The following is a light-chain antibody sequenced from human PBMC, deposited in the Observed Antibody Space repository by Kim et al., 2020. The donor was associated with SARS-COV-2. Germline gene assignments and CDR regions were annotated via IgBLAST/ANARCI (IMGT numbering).Light chain of an antibody. J-gene: IGKJ3*01. CDR3: LQDYNYPFT. CDR2: AAS. V-gene: IGKV1-6*02. Sequence: AIQMTQSPSSLSASVGDKVTITCRASQGIKNDLGWYQQKPGKAPKLLIYAASSLQSGVPSRFSGSGSGTDFTLSISSLQPEDFATYYCLQDYNYPFTFGPGTKVDIK. CDR1: QGIKND.